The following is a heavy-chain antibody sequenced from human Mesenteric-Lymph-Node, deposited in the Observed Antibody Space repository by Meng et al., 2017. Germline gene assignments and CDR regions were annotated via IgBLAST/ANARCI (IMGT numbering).Heavy chain of an antibody. CDR2: ISSNSKVI. D-gene: IGHD6-13*01. J-gene: IGHJ3*02. CDR1: GITFSSYS. V-gene: IGHV3-21*01. CDR3: ARGGSSSTANDVFDI. Sequence: GESLKISCAASGITFSSYSINWVRQAPGKGLEWVSSISSNSKVIFYADSVKGRFTISRDNAKNSLSLQMNSLRVEDTAVYYCARGGSSSTANDVFDIWGQGKRVTVSS.